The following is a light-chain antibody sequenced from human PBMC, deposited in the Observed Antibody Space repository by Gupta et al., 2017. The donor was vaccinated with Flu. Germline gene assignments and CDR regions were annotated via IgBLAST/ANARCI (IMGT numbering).Light chain of an antibody. J-gene: IGLJ1*01. CDR2: DVT. CDR1: SNDVGGSNR. CDR3: SSYAGRVTWV. V-gene: IGLV2-11*01. Sequence: QSAPTQPRSVSGSPGQSVTISCTGSSNDVGGSNRVSWYQQRPGKAPKLILYDVTRPSGVPDRFSGSKSGNTASLTISGLQADDEADYYCSSYAGRVTWVFGTGTTVTVL.